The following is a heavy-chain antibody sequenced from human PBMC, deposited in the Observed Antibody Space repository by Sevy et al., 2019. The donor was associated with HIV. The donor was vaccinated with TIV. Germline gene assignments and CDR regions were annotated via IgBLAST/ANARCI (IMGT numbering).Heavy chain of an antibody. V-gene: IGHV3-30*03. J-gene: IGHJ4*02. CDR1: GFTFSNYG. Sequence: GGSLRLSCEASGFTFSNYGMHWVRLAPAKGLEWVAIISHDGSNKYYADSVKGRFTISRDNSKHSLYLQMNSLRPEDKGVYYCAIDISGASSSWSFDYWGQGTLVTVSS. CDR2: ISHDGSNK. CDR3: AIDISGASSSWSFDY. D-gene: IGHD6-19*01.